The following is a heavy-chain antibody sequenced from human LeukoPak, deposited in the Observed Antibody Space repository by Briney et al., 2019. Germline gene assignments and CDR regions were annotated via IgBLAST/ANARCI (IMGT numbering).Heavy chain of an antibody. Sequence: TSVKVSCKASGYTFTSYAMHWVRQAPGQRLEWMGWINAGNGNTKYSQKFQGRVTITRDTSASTAYMELSSLRSEDTAVYYCTSEGVTSYFDYWGQGTLVTVSS. CDR1: GYTFTSYA. D-gene: IGHD2-21*02. CDR3: TSEGVTSYFDY. V-gene: IGHV1-3*01. CDR2: INAGNGNT. J-gene: IGHJ4*02.